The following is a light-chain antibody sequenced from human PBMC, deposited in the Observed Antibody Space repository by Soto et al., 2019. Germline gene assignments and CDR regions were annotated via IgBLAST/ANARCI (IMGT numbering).Light chain of an antibody. CDR1: QGISNY. CDR2: AAS. V-gene: IGKV1-27*01. Sequence: DIQMTQSPSSLSASVGDRVTITCRASQGISNYLAWYQQKPGKVPKLLIYAASTLQSGVPFRFSGSGSGTDFTLTISSLQLEDVATYYWQKYNSAPAFGQGTKVEIK. CDR3: QKYNSAPA. J-gene: IGKJ1*01.